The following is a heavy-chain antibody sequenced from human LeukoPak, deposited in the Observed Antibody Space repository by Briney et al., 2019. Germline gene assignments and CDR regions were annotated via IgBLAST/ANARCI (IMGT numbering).Heavy chain of an antibody. CDR3: ARGFGEFRFDY. CDR2: IYPDDSDT. D-gene: IGHD3-10*01. CDR1: GYSFSSYW. V-gene: IGHV5-51*01. J-gene: IGHJ4*02. Sequence: GESLKISCKGSGYSFSSYWIGWVRQMPGKGLEWMGIIYPDDSDTRYSPSFQGQVTISADKSISTAYLQWSSLKVSDTAMNYCARGFGEFRFDYWGQGTLVTVSS.